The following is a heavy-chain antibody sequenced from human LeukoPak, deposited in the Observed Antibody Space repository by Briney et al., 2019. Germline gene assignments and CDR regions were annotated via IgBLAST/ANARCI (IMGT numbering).Heavy chain of an antibody. J-gene: IGHJ4*02. CDR1: GGSISSGDYY. V-gene: IGHV4-30-4*01. Sequence: SETLSLTCTVSGGSISSGDYYWSWIRQPPGKGLEWIGYIYHSGSTYYNPSLKSRVTISVDTSKNQFSLKLSSVTAADTAVYYCAALEGGYDFSFDYWGQGTLVTVSS. CDR3: AALEGGYDFSFDY. CDR2: IYHSGST. D-gene: IGHD5-12*01.